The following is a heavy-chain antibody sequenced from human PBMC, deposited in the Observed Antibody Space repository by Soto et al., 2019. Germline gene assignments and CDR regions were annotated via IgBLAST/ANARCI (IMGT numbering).Heavy chain of an antibody. CDR3: ARAYGGFDNGLDV. CDR2: IYYSGST. J-gene: IGHJ6*02. Sequence: SETLSLTCXVSGDSIRSYYWTWIRQPPGKGLELIGYIYYSGSTRYNPSLKSRVTISVDMSKNQFSLKLSSVIAADTAVYYCARAYGGFDNGLDVWGQGTAVTVSS. D-gene: IGHD5-12*01. V-gene: IGHV4-59*01. CDR1: GDSIRSYY.